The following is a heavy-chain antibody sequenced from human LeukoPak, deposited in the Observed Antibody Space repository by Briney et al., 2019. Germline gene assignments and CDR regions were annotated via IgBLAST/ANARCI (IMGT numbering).Heavy chain of an antibody. D-gene: IGHD3-10*01. CDR3: ARDPGYYGSGSQYFDY. CDR2: ISSSGSTI. CDR1: GFTFSDYY. J-gene: IGHJ4*02. Sequence: GGSLRLSCAASGFTFSDYYMSWIRQAPGKGLEWVSYISSSGSTIYYADSVKGRFTISRDNAKNSLYLQMNSLRDEDTAVYYCARDPGYYGSGSQYFDYWGQGTLVTVSS. V-gene: IGHV3-11*04.